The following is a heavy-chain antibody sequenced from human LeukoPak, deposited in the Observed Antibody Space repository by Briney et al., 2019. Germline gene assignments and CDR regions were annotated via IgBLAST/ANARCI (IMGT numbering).Heavy chain of an antibody. CDR1: GFTFSSYW. CDR3: AREKDYYYYYMDV. V-gene: IGHV3-74*01. CDR2: INSDGSST. Sequence: PGGSLRLSCAASGFTFSSYWMHWVRQAPGKGLVWVSRINSDGSSTSYADSVKGRFTISRDNAKNSLYLQMNSLRAEDTALYYCAREKDYYYYYMDVWGKGTTVTVSS. J-gene: IGHJ6*03.